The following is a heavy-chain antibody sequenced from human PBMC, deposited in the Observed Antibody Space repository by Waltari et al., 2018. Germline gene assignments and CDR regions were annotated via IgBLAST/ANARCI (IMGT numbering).Heavy chain of an antibody. CDR2: ITHSGSS. J-gene: IGHJ4*02. Sequence: QLQLQESGPGLVKPSATLSLTCTVSGASVSSRIHYLGLIRKSPGKGLEWIGSITHSGSSYYNPSLRSRVTLLVDTSKNQFSLRVNSVTAADMALYYCARHMTTVTTSSFDYWGQGALVTVSS. V-gene: IGHV4-39*07. CDR3: ARHMTTVTTSSFDY. CDR1: GASVSSRIHY. D-gene: IGHD4-17*01.